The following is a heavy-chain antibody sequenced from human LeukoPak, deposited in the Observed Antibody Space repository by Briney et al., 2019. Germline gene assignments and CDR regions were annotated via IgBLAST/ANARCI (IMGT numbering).Heavy chain of an antibody. CDR3: AKDRAYDFWSGSFGY. J-gene: IGHJ4*02. CDR1: GCTFSSYA. V-gene: IGHV3-23*01. Sequence: GASLRLSCADSGCTFSSYAMSWVRQAPGKGLEWVSAISGSGGSTYYADSVKGRFTISRDNSKNTLYLQMNSLRAEDTAVYYCAKDRAYDFWSGSFGYWGQGTLVTVSS. CDR2: ISGSGGST. D-gene: IGHD3-3*01.